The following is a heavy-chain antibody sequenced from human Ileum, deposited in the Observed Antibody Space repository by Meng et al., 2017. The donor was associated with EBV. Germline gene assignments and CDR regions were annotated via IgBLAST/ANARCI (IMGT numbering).Heavy chain of an antibody. V-gene: IGHV4-34*01. CDR2: IDQSGYT. CDR3: ARYGRCNGNSFYCFDP. Sequence: QVRLQQVGTGLLKPSETLSLTCAVYGGSFNDYYWTWLRQPPGKGLEWIGEIDQSGYTKFNPSLSSRATISRDTSNNQFSLRLNSVTAADTALYYCARYGRCNGNSFYCFDPWGQGTLVTASS. D-gene: IGHD4-23*01. CDR1: GGSFNDYY. J-gene: IGHJ5*02.